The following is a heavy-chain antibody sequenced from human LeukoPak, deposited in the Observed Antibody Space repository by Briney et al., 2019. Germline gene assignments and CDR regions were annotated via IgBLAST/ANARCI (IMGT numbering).Heavy chain of an antibody. D-gene: IGHD3-22*01. CDR3: AKRFGSSGYYYFDY. Sequence: PGGSLRLSCAASGFTFSSYSMNWVRQAPGKGLEWVSSISSSSSYIYYADSVKGRFTISRDNAKNSLYLQMNSLRAGDTAVYYCAKRFGSSGYYYFDYWGQGTLVTVSS. CDR1: GFTFSSYS. CDR2: ISSSSSYI. V-gene: IGHV3-21*04. J-gene: IGHJ4*02.